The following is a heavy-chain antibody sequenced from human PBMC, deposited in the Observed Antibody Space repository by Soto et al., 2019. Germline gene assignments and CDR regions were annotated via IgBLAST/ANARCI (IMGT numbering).Heavy chain of an antibody. CDR3: ARSSVAGAGYFQH. V-gene: IGHV4-59*06. CDR2: IHNSGSP. D-gene: IGHD6-19*01. CDR1: GGSISNYY. J-gene: IGHJ1*01. Sequence: ETLSLTCIVSGGSISNYYWSWIRQPPGKGLEWIGHIHNSGSPYNNPSLRSRVTISADTSKNQFSLKLSSVTVADTAVYYCARSSVAGAGYFQHWGQGTQVTVSS.